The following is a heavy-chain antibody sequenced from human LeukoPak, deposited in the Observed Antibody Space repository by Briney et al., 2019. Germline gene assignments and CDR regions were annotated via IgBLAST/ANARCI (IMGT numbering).Heavy chain of an antibody. J-gene: IGHJ4*02. Sequence: GASVKVSCKASGYTFTSYYMHWVRQAPGQGLEWMGIINPSGGSTSYAQKLQGRVTMTRDTSTSTVYMELSSLRSEDTAVYYCARSMVRGVTHDYWGQGTLVTVSS. D-gene: IGHD3-10*01. V-gene: IGHV1-46*01. CDR3: ARSMVRGVTHDY. CDR1: GYTFTSYY. CDR2: INPSGGST.